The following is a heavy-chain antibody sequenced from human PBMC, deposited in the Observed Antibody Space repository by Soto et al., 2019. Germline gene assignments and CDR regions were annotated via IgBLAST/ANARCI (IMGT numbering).Heavy chain of an antibody. J-gene: IGHJ6*02. Sequence: SVKVSCKASGGTFSSYAISWVRQAPGQGLEWMGGIIPIFGTANYAQKFQGRVTITADKSTSTAYMELSSLRPEDTAVYYCARGYYDSSGDSPPPSYYYYYGMDVWGQGTTVTVSS. V-gene: IGHV1-69*06. CDR2: IIPIFGTA. CDR3: ARGYYDSSGDSPPPSYYYYYGMDV. CDR1: GGTFSSYA. D-gene: IGHD3-22*01.